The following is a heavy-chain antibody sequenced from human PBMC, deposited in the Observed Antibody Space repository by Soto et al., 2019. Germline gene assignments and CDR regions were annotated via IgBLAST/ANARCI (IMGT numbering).Heavy chain of an antibody. Sequence: SVKVSCKASGGTFSSYTISWVRQAPGQGLEWMGRIIPILGIANYAQKFQGRVTITADKSTSTAYMELSSLRSEDTAVYYCAKGFPIAVAGTGGTEYFQHWGQGTLVTVSS. D-gene: IGHD6-19*01. J-gene: IGHJ1*01. CDR2: IIPILGIA. CDR3: AKGFPIAVAGTGGTEYFQH. V-gene: IGHV1-69*02. CDR1: GGTFSSYT.